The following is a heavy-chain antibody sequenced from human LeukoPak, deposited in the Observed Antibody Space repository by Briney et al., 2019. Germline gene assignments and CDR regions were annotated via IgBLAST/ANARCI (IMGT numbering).Heavy chain of an antibody. CDR2: TYYRSKWYN. V-gene: IGHV6-1*01. Sequence: PSQTLSLTCAISGDSVSSNSAAWNWISQSPSKGLEWLGRTYYRSKWYNDYAVSVKSRITINPDTSKNQFSLQLNSVTPEDTAVYYCARGPLPPSRVDLDVWGQGTTVTVSS. J-gene: IGHJ6*02. CDR1: GDSVSSNSAA. CDR3: ARGPLPPSRVDLDV.